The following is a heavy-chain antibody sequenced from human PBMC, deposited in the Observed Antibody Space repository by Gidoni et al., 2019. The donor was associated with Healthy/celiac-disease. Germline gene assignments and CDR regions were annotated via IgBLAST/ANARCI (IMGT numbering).Heavy chain of an antibody. D-gene: IGHD3-3*01. CDR3: ARDPSYDFWSGYPDYYMNV. CDR1: G. V-gene: IGHV3-33*01. Sequence: GMHWVRQAPGKGLEWVAVIWYDGSNKYYADSVKGRFTISRDNSKNTLYLQMNSLRAEDTAVYYCARDPSYDFWSGYPDYYMNVWGKGTTVTVSS. J-gene: IGHJ6*03. CDR2: IWYDGSNK.